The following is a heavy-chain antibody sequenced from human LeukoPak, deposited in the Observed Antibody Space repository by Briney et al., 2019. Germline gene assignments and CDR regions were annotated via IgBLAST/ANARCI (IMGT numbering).Heavy chain of an antibody. CDR2: IYSGGST. J-gene: IGHJ1*01. V-gene: IGHV3-66*02. Sequence: GGSLRLSCAASGFTVSSNYMSWVSQSPGKGLEWVSVIYSGGSTYYADSVKGRFTISRDNSKNTLYLQMNSLRAEDTAVYYCASSGVAEYFQHWGQGTLVTVSS. D-gene: IGHD3-10*01. CDR1: GFTVSSNY. CDR3: ASSGVAEYFQH.